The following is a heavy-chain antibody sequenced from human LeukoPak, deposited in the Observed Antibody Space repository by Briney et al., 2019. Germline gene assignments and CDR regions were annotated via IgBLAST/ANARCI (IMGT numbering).Heavy chain of an antibody. Sequence: GGSLRLSCAASGFTFSSYATHWVRQAPGKGLEWVAVISYDGSNKYYADSVKGRFTISRDNSKNTLYLQMNSLRAEDTAVYYCARAVNYYDVDYWGQGTLVTVSS. CDR2: ISYDGSNK. CDR1: GFTFSSYA. J-gene: IGHJ4*02. D-gene: IGHD3-22*01. V-gene: IGHV3-30*01. CDR3: ARAVNYYDVDY.